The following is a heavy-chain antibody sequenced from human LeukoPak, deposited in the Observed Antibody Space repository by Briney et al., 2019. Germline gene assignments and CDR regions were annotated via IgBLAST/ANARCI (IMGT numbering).Heavy chain of an antibody. CDR2: TYFTGST. V-gene: IGHV4-39*01. D-gene: IGHD3-10*01. CDR1: GDSISSTSHY. J-gene: IGHJ4*02. Sequence: SETLSLTCTVSGDSISSTSHYWDWIRQPPGKGPEWIGNTYFTGSTSYCPSLKSRITISVDRSKNQFSLKLSSVTAADTAVYYCARGQPNGSGSYYNDFDYWGQGTLVTVSS. CDR3: ARGQPNGSGSYYNDFDY.